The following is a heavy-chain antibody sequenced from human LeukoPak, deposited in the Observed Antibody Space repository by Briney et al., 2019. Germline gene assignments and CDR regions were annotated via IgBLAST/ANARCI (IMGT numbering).Heavy chain of an antibody. CDR2: ISSSSSSTI. Sequence: GGSLRLSCAASGFTFSSYSMNWVRQAPGKGLEWVSYISSSSSSTIYYADSVKGRFTISRDNAKNSLYLQMNSLRAEDTAVYYCAREDDYDSSGYPDWGQGTLVTVSS. D-gene: IGHD3-22*01. CDR3: AREDDYDSSGYPD. J-gene: IGHJ4*02. V-gene: IGHV3-48*01. CDR1: GFTFSSYS.